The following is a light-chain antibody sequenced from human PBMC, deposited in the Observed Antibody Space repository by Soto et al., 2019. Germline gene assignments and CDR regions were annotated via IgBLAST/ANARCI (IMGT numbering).Light chain of an antibody. CDR3: QQYASSPLT. J-gene: IGKJ1*01. Sequence: FVFTHSPGTLSLSARERATLSSRASQSVYTNSLARYQLQPGQAPRLVIYGASSRATGITDRFSASGSGTDFPLTISRLEPEDFAVYYCQQYASSPLTFGQGTKVDSK. CDR2: GAS. V-gene: IGKV3-20*01. CDR1: QSVYTNS.